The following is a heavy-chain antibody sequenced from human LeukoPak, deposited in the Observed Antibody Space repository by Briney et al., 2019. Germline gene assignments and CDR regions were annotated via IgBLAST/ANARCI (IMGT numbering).Heavy chain of an antibody. J-gene: IGHJ4*02. Sequence: WASVKVSCKASGGTFSSYAISWVRQAPGQGLEWMGWISAHSGNTNYAQMLQGRVTMTTDTSRSTAYMELKSLTSDDTAIYYCARDSTRYSSGWYRSYRDYWGQGTLVTVSS. V-gene: IGHV1-18*01. CDR1: GGTFSSYA. CDR3: ARDSTRYSSGWYRSYRDY. CDR2: ISAHSGNT. D-gene: IGHD6-19*01.